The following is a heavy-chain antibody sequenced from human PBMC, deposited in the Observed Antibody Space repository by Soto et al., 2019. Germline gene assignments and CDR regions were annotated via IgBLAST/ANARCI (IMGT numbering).Heavy chain of an antibody. CDR3: ATMERLFDY. D-gene: IGHD3-3*01. V-gene: IGHV3-30*03. CDR2: ISYDGSDK. Sequence: QLQLVESGGGVVQPGRSLRLSCAASGFTFSDYGMHWVRQAPGTGLEWVAVISYDGSDKYCADSVKGRFTISRDNSKNRLYLQMNSLRAEDTAVYYCATMERLFDYWGQGTLVTVSS. CDR1: GFTFSDYG. J-gene: IGHJ4*02.